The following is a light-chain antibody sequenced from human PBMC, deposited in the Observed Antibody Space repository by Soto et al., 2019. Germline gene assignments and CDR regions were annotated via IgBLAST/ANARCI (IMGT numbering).Light chain of an antibody. CDR1: QSVGSSY. CDR2: GAS. V-gene: IGKV3-20*01. CDR3: QQYGSSPPYT. Sequence: EIVLTQSPGTLSLSPGERATLSCRASQSVGSSYLAWYQQKPGQAPRLLIYGASSRATDIPDRFSGSGSGTDFTLTISRLEPEDSAVYYCQQYGSSPPYTFGQGTNLEIK. J-gene: IGKJ2*01.